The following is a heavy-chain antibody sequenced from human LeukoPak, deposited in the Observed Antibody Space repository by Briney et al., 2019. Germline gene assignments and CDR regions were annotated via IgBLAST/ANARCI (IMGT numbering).Heavy chain of an antibody. J-gene: IGHJ4*02. CDR3: ARAQVPTAMVTPFDY. V-gene: IGHV1-18*01. D-gene: IGHD5-18*01. CDR1: GYTFTSYG. Sequence: GASVKVSCKASGYTFTSYGISWVRQAPGQGLEWMGWISAYNGNTNYAQKLQGRVTMTTDTSTSTAYMELRSLRSDDTAVYYCARAQVPTAMVTPFDYWGQGTLVTVSS. CDR2: ISAYNGNT.